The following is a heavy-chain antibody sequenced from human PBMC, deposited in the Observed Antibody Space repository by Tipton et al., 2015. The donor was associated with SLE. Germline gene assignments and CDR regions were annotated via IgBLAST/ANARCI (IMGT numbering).Heavy chain of an antibody. D-gene: IGHD6-6*01. V-gene: IGHV4-4*07. CDR2: IYTSGST. Sequence: TLSLTCTVSGGSISSYYWSWIRQPAGKGLEWIGRIYTSGSTNYNPSLQSRVTMSVDTSKNQFSLKLSSVTAADTAVYYCARTALIAARPSYFDYWGQGTLVTVSS. CDR3: ARTALIAARPSYFDY. CDR1: GGSISSYY. J-gene: IGHJ4*02.